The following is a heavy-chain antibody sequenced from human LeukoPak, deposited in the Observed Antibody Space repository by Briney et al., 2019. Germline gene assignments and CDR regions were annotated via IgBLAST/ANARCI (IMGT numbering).Heavy chain of an antibody. CDR2: IYNNVN. Sequence: SETLSLTCAVSGASISGYYWSWIRQTPGKGLQFIGYIYNNVNDYNPSLKSRVIISSDPSKNQFSLRLRSMTAADTAVYYCAILPTVWGQGTLVTVSS. V-gene: IGHV4-59*01. D-gene: IGHD1-14*01. CDR3: AILPTV. J-gene: IGHJ1*01. CDR1: GASISGYY.